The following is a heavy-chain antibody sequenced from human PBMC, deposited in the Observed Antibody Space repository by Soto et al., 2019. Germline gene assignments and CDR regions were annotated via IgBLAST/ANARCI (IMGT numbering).Heavy chain of an antibody. J-gene: IGHJ6*02. D-gene: IGHD6-19*01. CDR2: IWYDGSNK. CDR3: ARGPCSSGWYAEYYYYGMDV. Sequence: SLRLSCAASGFTFSSYGMHWVRQAPGKGLEWVAVIWYDGSNKYYADSVKGRFTISRDNSKNTLYLQMNSLRAEDTAVYYCARGPCSSGWYAEYYYYGMDVWGQGTTVTVSS. V-gene: IGHV3-33*01. CDR1: GFTFSSYG.